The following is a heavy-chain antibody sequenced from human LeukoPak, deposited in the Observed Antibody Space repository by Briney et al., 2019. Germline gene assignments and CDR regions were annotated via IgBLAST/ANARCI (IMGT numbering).Heavy chain of an antibody. V-gene: IGHV3-21*01. Sequence: GGSLRLSCAASGFTFSSYNMNWVRQAPGKGLEWVSSISSSSSYIYYADSVKGRFTISRDNAKNSLYLQMNSLRAEDTAVYYCARDPPVGSGSYYTDYWGQGTLVTVSS. CDR1: GFTFSSYN. CDR2: ISSSSSYI. D-gene: IGHD3-10*01. J-gene: IGHJ4*02. CDR3: ARDPPVGSGSYYTDY.